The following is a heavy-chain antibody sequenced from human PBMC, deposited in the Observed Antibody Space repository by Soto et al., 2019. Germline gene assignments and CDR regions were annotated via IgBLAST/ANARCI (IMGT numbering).Heavy chain of an antibody. D-gene: IGHD3-3*01. CDR2: IKQDGSEK. CDR1: GFTFSSYW. Sequence: GGSLRLSCAASGFTFSSYWMSWVRQAPGKGLEWVANIKQDGSEKYYVDSVKGRFTISRDNAKNSLYLQMNSLRAEDTAVYYCARDRRDLSIFGVVIIKYWGQGTLVTVSS. CDR3: ARDRRDLSIFGVVIIKY. J-gene: IGHJ4*02. V-gene: IGHV3-7*01.